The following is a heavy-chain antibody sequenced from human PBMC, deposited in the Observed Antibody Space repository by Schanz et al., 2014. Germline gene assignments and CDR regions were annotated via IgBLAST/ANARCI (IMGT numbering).Heavy chain of an antibody. CDR1: GYSFTTYG. Sequence: QVQLVQSAPEVKKPGASVKVSCKASGYSFTTYGLNWVRQAPGQVPEWMGWISAFDDKTDYAQNFQGRLIMTTDTATTAVEMEMRVMRAGDKVVYYGERETRIITGGAIDVCGQGTMVTVSS. CDR2: ISAFDDKT. J-gene: IGHJ3*01. D-gene: IGHD2-15*01. V-gene: IGHV1-18*01. CDR3: ERETRIITGGAIDV.